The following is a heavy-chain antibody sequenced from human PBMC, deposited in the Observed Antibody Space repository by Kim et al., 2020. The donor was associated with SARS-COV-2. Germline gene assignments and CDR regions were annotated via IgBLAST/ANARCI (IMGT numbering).Heavy chain of an antibody. Sequence: SETLSLTCTVSGGSISSSSYYWGWIRQPPGKGLEWIGSIYYSGSTYYNPSLTSRVTISVATSKNQFSLKLSSVTAADTAVYYCASFYSYLGERLLVLPVGHMDVWGQGTTVTVSS. CDR1: GGSISSSSYY. CDR2: IYYSGST. J-gene: IGHJ6*02. D-gene: IGHD2-2*01. CDR3: ASFYSYLGERLLVLPVGHMDV. V-gene: IGHV4-39*01.